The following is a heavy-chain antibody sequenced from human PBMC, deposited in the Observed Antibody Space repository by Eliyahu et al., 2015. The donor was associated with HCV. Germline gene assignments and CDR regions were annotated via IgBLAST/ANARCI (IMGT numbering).Heavy chain of an antibody. CDR1: GGSISXDSYY. CDR2: IYHSGST. V-gene: IGHV4-39*01. CDR3: ARHRDCSSASCYTSYFDY. J-gene: IGHJ4*01. D-gene: IGHD2-2*02. Sequence: QLQLQESGPGLEVKPSETLSLTCTVSGGSISXDSYYWGWIRQPPGRGLEWIGSIYHSGSTYYNSSLRSRITTSVDTSKNQFSLELTSVTAADTAVYYCARHRDCSSASCYTSYFDYWGHGTQVTVSS.